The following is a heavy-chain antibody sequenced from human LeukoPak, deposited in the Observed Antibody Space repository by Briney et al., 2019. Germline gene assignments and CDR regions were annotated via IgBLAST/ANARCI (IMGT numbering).Heavy chain of an antibody. V-gene: IGHV1-2*02. CDR3: ASGRRVRGRLQVVSWFDP. Sequence: ASVKVSCKASGYTFTGYHMHWVRQAPGQGLEWMGWINPNSGGTNYAQKFQGRVTMTRDTSISTAYMELSRLRSDDTAVYYCASGRRVRGRLQVVSWFDPWGQGTLVTVSS. CDR1: GYTFTGYH. J-gene: IGHJ5*02. CDR2: INPNSGGT. D-gene: IGHD4-11*01.